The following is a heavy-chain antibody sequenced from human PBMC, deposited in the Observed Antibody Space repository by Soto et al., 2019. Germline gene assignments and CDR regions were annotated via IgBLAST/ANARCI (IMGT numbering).Heavy chain of an antibody. CDR2: ISSDSTIV. CDR3: ANGIYGVTGYFDS. Sequence: PGGSLRLSCAASGFTFSNYAMKWVRQAPGKGLQWVSSISSDSTIVRYADSVKGRFTISRDNSKNTLWLQMNSLRAEDTALYYCANGIYGVTGYFDSWGQGTLVTVSS. J-gene: IGHJ4*02. CDR1: GFTFSNYA. V-gene: IGHV3-23*01. D-gene: IGHD4-17*01.